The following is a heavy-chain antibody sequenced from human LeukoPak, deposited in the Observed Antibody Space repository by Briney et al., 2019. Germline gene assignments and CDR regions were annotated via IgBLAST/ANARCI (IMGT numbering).Heavy chain of an antibody. V-gene: IGHV3-9*03. CDR3: AKDANLYYDSSGYLDY. CDR2: ISWYRGSI. D-gene: IGHD3-22*01. J-gene: IGHJ4*02. CDR1: GFTFDDYP. Sequence: GRSLRLFCAASGFTFDDYPVQWVRQAPGEGLVGVSDISWYRGSIGYADSVKGRFTISRDNAKNSLYLQMNSLRAEDMALYYCAKDANLYYDSSGYLDYWGQGTLVTVSS.